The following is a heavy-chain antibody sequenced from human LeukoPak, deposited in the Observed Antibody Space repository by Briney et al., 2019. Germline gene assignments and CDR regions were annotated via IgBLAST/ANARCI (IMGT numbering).Heavy chain of an antibody. CDR3: ARGIGHGDYVFDP. CDR1: GGSISSYY. CDR2: IYYSGST. V-gene: IGHV4-59*01. J-gene: IGHJ5*02. D-gene: IGHD4-17*01. Sequence: SETLSLTCTVSGGSISSYYWSWIRQPPGKGLEWIGYIYYSGSTNYNPSLKSRVTISVDTSKNQFSLKLSSVTAADTAVYYCARGIGHGDYVFDPWGQGTLVTVSS.